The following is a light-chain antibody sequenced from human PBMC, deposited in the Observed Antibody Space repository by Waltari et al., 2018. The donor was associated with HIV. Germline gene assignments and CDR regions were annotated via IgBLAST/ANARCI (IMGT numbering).Light chain of an antibody. Sequence: QSALTQPASVSRSPGQSLTISCTGTRHDVGGYNYVSWYQQHPGKAPKLMIYDVTTRPSGVSDRFSGSKSGNTASLTISGLQAEDEADYYCSSYTKTLYVIFGGGSKLTVL. V-gene: IGLV2-14*03. J-gene: IGLJ2*01. CDR1: RHDVGGYNY. CDR2: DVT. CDR3: SSYTKTLYVI.